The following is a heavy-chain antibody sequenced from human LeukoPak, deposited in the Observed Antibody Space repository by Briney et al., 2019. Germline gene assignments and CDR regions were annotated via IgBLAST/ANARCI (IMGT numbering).Heavy chain of an antibody. J-gene: IGHJ4*02. V-gene: IGHV4-59*01. D-gene: IGHD6-6*01. CDR1: GGSISSYY. CDR2: IFYSGST. Sequence: SETLSLTCTVSGGSISSYYWSWVRQPPGKGLEWIGYIFYSGSTNYNPSLKSRVTISVDTSKNQFSLKLSSVTAADTAVYYCARAHSSSYYFDYWGQGTLVTVSS. CDR3: ARAHSSSYYFDY.